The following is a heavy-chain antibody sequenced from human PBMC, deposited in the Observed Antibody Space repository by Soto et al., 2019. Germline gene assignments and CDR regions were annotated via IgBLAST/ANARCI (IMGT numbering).Heavy chain of an antibody. CDR3: TTDHITMVRGVTYYYYYGMDV. V-gene: IGHV3-15*01. D-gene: IGHD3-10*01. J-gene: IGHJ6*02. CDR2: IKSKTDGGTT. CDR1: GFTFSNAW. Sequence: PGGSLRLSCAASGFTFSNAWMSWVRKDPGKGLEWVGRIKSKTDGGTTDYAAPVKGRFTISRDDSKNTLYLQMNSLKTDDTSVYYCTTDHITMVRGVTYYYYYGMDVWGQGTTVTVSS.